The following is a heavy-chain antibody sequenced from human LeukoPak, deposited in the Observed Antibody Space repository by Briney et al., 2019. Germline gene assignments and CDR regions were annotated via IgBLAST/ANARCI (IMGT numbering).Heavy chain of an antibody. CDR1: GGSISSSSYY. V-gene: IGHV4-39*01. Sequence: PSETLSLTCTVSGGSISSSSYYWVWIRQPPGKGLEWIGSIYYSGNTYNNPSLKSRVTISVDTSKNQLSLKLTSVTAADTAVYYCAMPTVMASGWSLDYWGQGTLVTVSS. CDR2: IYYSGNT. CDR3: AMPTVMASGWSLDY. D-gene: IGHD4-11*01. J-gene: IGHJ4*01.